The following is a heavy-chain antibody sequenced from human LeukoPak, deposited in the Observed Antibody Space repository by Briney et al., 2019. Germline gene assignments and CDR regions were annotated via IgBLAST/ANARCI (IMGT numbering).Heavy chain of an antibody. Sequence: ASVKVSCKASGYTFTGYYMHWVRQAPGQGLEWMGWINPNSGGTNYAQKFQGRVTMTRDTSISTAYMELSRLRSDGTAVYYCARTYYDYVWGSYGFDYWGQGTLVTVSS. D-gene: IGHD3-16*01. CDR2: INPNSGGT. J-gene: IGHJ4*02. CDR1: GYTFTGYY. CDR3: ARTYYDYVWGSYGFDY. V-gene: IGHV1-2*02.